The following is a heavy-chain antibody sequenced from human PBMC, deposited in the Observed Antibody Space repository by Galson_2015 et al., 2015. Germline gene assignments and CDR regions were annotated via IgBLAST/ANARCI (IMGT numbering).Heavy chain of an antibody. J-gene: IGHJ4*02. CDR2: IYSGGST. D-gene: IGHD6-19*01. V-gene: IGHV3-66*01. CDR3: ARAVVAVAGPFDY. CDR1: GFTVSSNY. Sequence: SLRLSCAASGFTVSSNYMSWVRQAPGKGLEWVSVIYSGGSTYYADSVKGRFTISRDNSKNTLYLQMNSLRAEDTAVYYCARAVVAVAGPFDYWVQGTLVTVSS.